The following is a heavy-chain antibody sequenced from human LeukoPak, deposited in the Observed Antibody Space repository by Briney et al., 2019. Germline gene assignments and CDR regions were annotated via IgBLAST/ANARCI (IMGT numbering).Heavy chain of an antibody. J-gene: IGHJ6*02. Sequence: ASVKVSCKASGYTFTGYYMHWVRQAPGQGLEWMGWINPNSSGTNYAQKFQGRVTMTRDTSISTAYMELSRLRSDDTAVYYCARQPIVATGYYYGMDVWGQGTTVTVSS. D-gene: IGHD5-12*01. V-gene: IGHV1-2*02. CDR2: INPNSSGT. CDR3: ARQPIVATGYYYGMDV. CDR1: GYTFTGYY.